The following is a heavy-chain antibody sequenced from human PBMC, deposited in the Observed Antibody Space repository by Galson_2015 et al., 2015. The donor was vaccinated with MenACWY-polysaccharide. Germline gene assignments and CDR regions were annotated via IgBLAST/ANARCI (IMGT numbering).Heavy chain of an antibody. Sequence: SLRLSCAASGFTFSNYWMTWVRQAPGKGLEWVANIKKDGSEKYYVDSVKGRFTISRDDSKNTAYLQMNSLRTEDTAVYYCTGIVPGTNSFDYWFPGTLFTVSS. D-gene: IGHD2-2*01. CDR2: IKKDGSEK. CDR3: TGIVPGTNSFDY. V-gene: IGHV3-7*03. CDR1: GFTFSNYW. J-gene: IGHJ4*02.